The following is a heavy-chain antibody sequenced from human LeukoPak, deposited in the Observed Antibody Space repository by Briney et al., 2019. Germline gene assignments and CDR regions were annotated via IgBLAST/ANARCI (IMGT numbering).Heavy chain of an antibody. Sequence: SQTLSLTCAISGDSVSRNSASWSWIRQSPSRGLEWLGRTYYRSKWYHDYAVSVKSRITLNADTSKNQFSLQLNSVTPEDTAVYYCAGGYAFDVWGQGTMVTVSS. CDR1: GDSVSRNSAS. V-gene: IGHV6-1*01. CDR3: AGGYAFDV. J-gene: IGHJ3*01. CDR2: TYYRSKWYH.